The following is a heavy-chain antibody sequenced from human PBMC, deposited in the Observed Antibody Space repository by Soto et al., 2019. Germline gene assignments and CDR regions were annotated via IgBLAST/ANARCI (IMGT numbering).Heavy chain of an antibody. D-gene: IGHD1-7*01. V-gene: IGHV4-34*01. CDR2: INHSGST. CDR3: ARGQLELRGMDV. CDR1: GGSFSGYY. Sequence: SETLSLTCAVYGGSFSGYYWSWIRQPPGKGLEWIGEINHSGSTNYNPSLKSRVTISVDTSKNQFSLKLSSVTAADTAVYYCARGQLELRGMDVWGQGTTVTAP. J-gene: IGHJ6*02.